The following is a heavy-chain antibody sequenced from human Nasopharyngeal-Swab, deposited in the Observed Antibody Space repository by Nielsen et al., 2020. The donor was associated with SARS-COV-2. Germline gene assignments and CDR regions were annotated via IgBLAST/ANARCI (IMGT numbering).Heavy chain of an antibody. V-gene: IGHV1-46*01. Sequence: SVKVSCKASGYTFTSYYMHWVRQAPGQGLEWMGIINPSGGSTSYAQKFQGRVTMTRDTSTSTVYMELSSLRSEDTAVYYCATAPNGYYDFWSGPYESWFDPWGQGTLVTVSS. CDR2: INPSGGST. CDR3: ATAPNGYYDFWSGPYESWFDP. D-gene: IGHD3-3*01. J-gene: IGHJ5*02. CDR1: GYTFTSYY.